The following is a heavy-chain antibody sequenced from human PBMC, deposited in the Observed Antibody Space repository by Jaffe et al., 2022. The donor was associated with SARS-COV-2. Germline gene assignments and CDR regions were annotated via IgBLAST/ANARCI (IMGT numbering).Heavy chain of an antibody. CDR1: GGSISNYY. J-gene: IGHJ4*02. Sequence: QVQLQESGPGLVKPSETLSLTCTVSGGSISNYYWSWIRQPPGKGLEWIGYIYYSGSTNYNPSLKSRVITSVDTSKNQFSLKLSSVTAADTAVYYCAREVRGSYVDYWGQGTLVTVSS. D-gene: IGHD1-26*01. CDR2: IYYSGST. V-gene: IGHV4-59*01. CDR3: AREVRGSYVDY.